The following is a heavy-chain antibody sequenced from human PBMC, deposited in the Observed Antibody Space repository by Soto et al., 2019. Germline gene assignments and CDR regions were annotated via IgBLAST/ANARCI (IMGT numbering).Heavy chain of an antibody. D-gene: IGHD6-6*01. CDR3: ARAVFEGAARPSSWFDP. CDR2: IYYSGST. CDR1: GGSISSGGYY. J-gene: IGHJ5*02. Sequence: SETLSLTCTVSGGSISSGGYYWSWIRQHPGKGLEWIGYIYYSGSTYYNPSLKSRVTISVDTSKNQFSLKLSSVTAADTAVYYCARAVFEGAARPSSWFDPWGQGTLVTVSS. V-gene: IGHV4-31*03.